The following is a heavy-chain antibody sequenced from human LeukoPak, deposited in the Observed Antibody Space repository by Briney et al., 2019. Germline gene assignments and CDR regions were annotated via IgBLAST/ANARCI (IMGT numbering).Heavy chain of an antibody. Sequence: SETLSLTCTVSGGFISSPTHYWVWIRQPPGKGLEWIGSVYYSGSTYYNPSLKSRVTISVDTSKNQFSLKLSSVTAADTAVYYCARSRGFLEWLSIDYWGQGTLVTVSS. CDR1: GGFISSPTHY. CDR3: ARSRGFLEWLSIDY. CDR2: VYYSGST. D-gene: IGHD3-3*01. V-gene: IGHV4-39*01. J-gene: IGHJ4*02.